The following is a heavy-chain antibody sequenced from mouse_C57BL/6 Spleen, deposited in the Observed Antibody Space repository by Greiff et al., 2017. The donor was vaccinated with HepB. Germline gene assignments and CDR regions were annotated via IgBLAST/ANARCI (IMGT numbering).Heavy chain of an antibody. V-gene: IGHV1-69*01. CDR3: ARGDTPFAY. CDR1: GYTFTSYW. D-gene: IGHD5-1-1*01. J-gene: IGHJ3*01. Sequence: QVQLKQPGAELVMPGASVKLSCKASGYTFTSYWMHWVKQRPGQGLEWIGEIDPSDSYTNYNQKFKGKSTLTVDKSSSTAYMQLSSLTSEDSAVYYCARGDTPFAYWGQGTLVTVSA. CDR2: IDPSDSYT.